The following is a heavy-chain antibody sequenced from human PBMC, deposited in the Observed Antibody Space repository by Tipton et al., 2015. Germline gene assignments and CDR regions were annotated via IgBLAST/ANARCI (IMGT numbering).Heavy chain of an antibody. CDR1: SDSISKYY. D-gene: IGHD4-23*01. CDR2: IQYSGST. CDR3: ARARGRHGGLFDA. Sequence: TLSLTCSVSSDSISKYYWSWVQQPPGKELEWIGYIQYSGSTNYNPSLKSRVTISVDTSKTQFSLKMSSVTASDTAVYYCARARGRHGGLFDAWGQGILVTVSS. V-gene: IGHV4-59*01. J-gene: IGHJ5*02.